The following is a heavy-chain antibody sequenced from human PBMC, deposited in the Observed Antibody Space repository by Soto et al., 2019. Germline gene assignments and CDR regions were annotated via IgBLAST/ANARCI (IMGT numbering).Heavy chain of an antibody. CDR1: ADTFNFYS. CDR3: ARRPHDYYDSSGYYSYYFDF. CDR2: VNPIVSMS. Sequence: SVKVSCKASADTFNFYSINWVRQAPGLGLEWMGRVNPIVSMSNYAQKFQGRVTITADESTSTAYMELSSLRSEDTAVYYCARRPHDYYDSSGYYSYYFDFWTQGTLDTVSS. D-gene: IGHD3-22*01. J-gene: IGHJ4*02. V-gene: IGHV1-69*02.